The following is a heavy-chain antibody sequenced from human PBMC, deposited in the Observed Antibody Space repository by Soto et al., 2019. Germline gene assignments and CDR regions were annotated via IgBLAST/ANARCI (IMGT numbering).Heavy chain of an antibody. CDR1: GGSISSSSYY. CDR2: IYYSGST. Sequence: SETLSLTCAVSGGSISSSSYYWGWIRQPPGKGLEWIGSIYYSGSTYYTPSLQSRVAISVDTSKNQFSLKLNSVTAADTAVYYCARRTVNIRTFYSGLKTHCFDYWGQGTLVTVSS. V-gene: IGHV4-39*01. CDR3: ARRTVNIRTFYSGLKTHCFDY. J-gene: IGHJ4*02. D-gene: IGHD6-19*01.